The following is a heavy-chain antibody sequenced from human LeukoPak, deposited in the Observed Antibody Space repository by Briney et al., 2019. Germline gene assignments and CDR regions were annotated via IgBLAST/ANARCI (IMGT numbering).Heavy chain of an antibody. CDR3: ARDGTGDFDY. V-gene: IGHV7-4-1*02. CDR1: GYTFTSYA. Sequence: ASVKVSCKASGYTFTSYAMNWVRQAPGQGLEWMGWINTNTGNPTYAQGSTGRFVFSLDTSVSTAYLQISSLKTDDTAVYYCARDGTGDFDYWGQGTLVTVSS. J-gene: IGHJ4*02. CDR2: INTNTGNP. D-gene: IGHD7-27*01.